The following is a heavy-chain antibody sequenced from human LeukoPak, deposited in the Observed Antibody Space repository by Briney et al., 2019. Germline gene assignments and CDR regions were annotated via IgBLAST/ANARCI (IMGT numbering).Heavy chain of an antibody. J-gene: IGHJ4*02. CDR2: IIPIFGTA. CDR3: ATPGRGYSSSSYYFDX. Sequence: GSSVKVSCKASGGTFSSYAISWVRQAPGQGLEWMGGIIPIFGTANYAQKFQGRVTITTDESTSTAYMELSSLRSEDTAVYYCATPGRGYSSSSYYFDXXXQGXXVTVSS. CDR1: GGTFSSYA. V-gene: IGHV1-69*05. D-gene: IGHD6-6*01.